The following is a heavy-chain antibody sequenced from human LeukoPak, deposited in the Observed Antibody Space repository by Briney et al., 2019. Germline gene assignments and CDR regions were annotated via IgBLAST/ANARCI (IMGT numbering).Heavy chain of an antibody. CDR1: GFSISSGYY. J-gene: IGHJ4*02. V-gene: IGHV4-38-2*01. CDR3: VRGSYCSGGSCYADIDY. Sequence: SETLSLTCAVSGFSISSGYYWGWIRQPPGKGLEWIGSIYHSGSTYYNPSLKSRVTISVDTSKNQFSLKLTSVTAADTAVYYCVRGSYCSGGSCYADIDYWGQGTLVTVSS. D-gene: IGHD2-15*01. CDR2: IYHSGST.